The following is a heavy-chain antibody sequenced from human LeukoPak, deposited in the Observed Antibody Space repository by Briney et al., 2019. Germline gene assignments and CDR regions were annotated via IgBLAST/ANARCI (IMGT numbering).Heavy chain of an antibody. Sequence: ASVKVSCKTSGYIFTGFYIHWVRQAPGQGLEWMGWMNPNSGGTNHTQKFLGRVTMTRDTSITTAYMELRRLRSDDTAVYYCARWQGYSSGWCFDYWGQGTLVTVSS. CDR2: MNPNSGGT. CDR1: GYIFTGFY. CDR3: ARWQGYSSGWCFDY. D-gene: IGHD6-19*01. J-gene: IGHJ4*02. V-gene: IGHV1-2*02.